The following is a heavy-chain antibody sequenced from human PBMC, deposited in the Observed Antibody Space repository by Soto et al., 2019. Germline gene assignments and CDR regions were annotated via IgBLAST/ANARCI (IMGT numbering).Heavy chain of an antibody. D-gene: IGHD2-21*01. Sequence: QVQLVESGGGVVQPGSSLRLSCAASGFTFRNYAMHWVRQAPGKGLECVAVISYDGGNKFYRDYVKGRFTIARDNSKNTVVLHRNTLTYDDTAVYNCARGDREDVAEVLGVGPGEYGVDGWGQGTTVTVSS. J-gene: IGHJ6*02. CDR3: ARGDREDVAEVLGVGPGEYGVDG. V-gene: IGHV3-30-3*01. CDR1: GFTFRNYA. CDR2: ISYDGGNK.